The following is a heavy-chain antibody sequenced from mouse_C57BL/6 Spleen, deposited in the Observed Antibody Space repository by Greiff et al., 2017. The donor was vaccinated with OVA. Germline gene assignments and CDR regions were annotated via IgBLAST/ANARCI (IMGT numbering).Heavy chain of an antibody. J-gene: IGHJ1*03. V-gene: IGHV10-3*01. CDR3: VRDYATVGYWYFDV. CDR2: IRSKSSNYAT. CDR1: GFTFNTYA. D-gene: IGHD1-1*01. Sequence: EVQLVESGGGLVQPKGSLKLSCAASGFTFNTYAMHWVRQAPGKGLEWVARIRSKSSNYATYYADSVKDRFTISRDDSQSMLYLQMNNLKTEDTAMYYCVRDYATVGYWYFDVWGTGTTVTVSS.